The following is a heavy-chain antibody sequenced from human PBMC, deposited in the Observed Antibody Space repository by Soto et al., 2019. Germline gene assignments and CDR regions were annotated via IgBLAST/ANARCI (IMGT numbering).Heavy chain of an antibody. CDR2: ISYDGSNK. CDR3: ARRYYYDSSGYYSPVVDV. J-gene: IGHJ6*01. CDR1: GFTFSSYA. V-gene: IGHV3-30-3*01. Sequence: QVQLVESGGGVVQPGRSLRLSCAASGFTFSSYAMHWVRQAPGKGLEWVAVISYDGSNKYYADSVKGRFTISRDNSKNTLYLQMNSLRAEDTAVYYCARRYYYDSSGYYSPVVDVW. D-gene: IGHD3-22*01.